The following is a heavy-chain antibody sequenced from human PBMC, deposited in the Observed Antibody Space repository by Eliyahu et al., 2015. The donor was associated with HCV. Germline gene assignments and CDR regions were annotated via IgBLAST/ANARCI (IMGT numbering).Heavy chain of an antibody. CDR2: IYYWGNH. V-gene: IGHV4-39*01. CDR1: GDSISSSSFY. J-gene: IGHJ4*02. CDR3: ARRRSTLGAYLF. Sequence: QLQLQESGPGLVKPSETLSLTCSVSGDSISSSSFYWGWIRQPPGKGLEWIGSIYYWGNHHYNPSLKSRVSISVDTSKNQFSLKVNSLTAADTAVYFCARRRSTLGAYLFWGQGILVTVSS. D-gene: IGHD1-26*01.